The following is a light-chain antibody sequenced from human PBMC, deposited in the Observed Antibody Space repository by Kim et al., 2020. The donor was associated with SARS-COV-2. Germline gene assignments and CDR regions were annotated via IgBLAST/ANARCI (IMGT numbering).Light chain of an antibody. V-gene: IGKV1-5*03. CDR2: KAS. J-gene: IGKJ2*01. CDR3: QQYNSYPYT. Sequence: SASVGDRVTITCRARQNISSWLAWYQQKPGKAPKLLIYKASSLESGVPSRFSGSGSGTEFTLTISSLQPDDFATYYCQQYNSYPYTFGQGTKLEI. CDR1: QNISSW.